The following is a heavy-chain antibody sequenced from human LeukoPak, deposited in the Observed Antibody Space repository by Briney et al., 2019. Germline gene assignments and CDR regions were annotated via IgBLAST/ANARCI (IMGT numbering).Heavy chain of an antibody. Sequence: ASVKGSCKASGYTFTGYYMHWVRQAPGQGLEWMGWINPNSGGTNYAQKFQGRVTMTRDTSISTAYMELSRLRSDDTAVYYCARESWGNYDSSGYPDYWGQGTLVTVSS. CDR3: ARESWGNYDSSGYPDY. CDR1: GYTFTGYY. J-gene: IGHJ4*02. D-gene: IGHD3-22*01. V-gene: IGHV1-2*02. CDR2: INPNSGGT.